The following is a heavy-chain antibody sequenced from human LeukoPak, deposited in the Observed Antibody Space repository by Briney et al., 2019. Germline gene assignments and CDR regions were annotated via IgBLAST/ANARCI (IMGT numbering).Heavy chain of an antibody. J-gene: IGHJ6*02. CDR2: INSDESGT. Sequence: PGGSLRLSCAASGFTFSSYGMHWVRQAPGEGLVWVSRINSDESGTSYADSVKGRFTISRDNAKNTLYLQMNSLRAADTAVYYCARGDPGAYNYFYYYTMDVWGQGTTVTVSS. D-gene: IGHD2-8*02. CDR1: GFTFSSYG. CDR3: ARGDPGAYNYFYYYTMDV. V-gene: IGHV3-74*01.